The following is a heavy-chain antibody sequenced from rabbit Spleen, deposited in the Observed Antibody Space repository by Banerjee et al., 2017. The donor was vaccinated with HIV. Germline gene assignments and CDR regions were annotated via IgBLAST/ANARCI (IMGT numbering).Heavy chain of an antibody. J-gene: IGHJ4*01. CDR1: GIDFSSNHW. D-gene: IGHD7-1*01. V-gene: IGHV1S40*01. Sequence: QSLEESGGDLVKPGASLTLTCTASGIDFSSNHWICWVRQAPGKGLEWIGCIYTGDGSKYYASWVNGRFTLSKTSSTTVTLQMTSLTVADTATYFCAGDKGDSGGIQFNLWGPGTLVTVS. CDR3: AGDKGDSGGIQFNL. CDR2: IYTGDGSK.